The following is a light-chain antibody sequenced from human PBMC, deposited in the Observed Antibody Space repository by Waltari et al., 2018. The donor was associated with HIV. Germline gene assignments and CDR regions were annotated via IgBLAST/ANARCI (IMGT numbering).Light chain of an antibody. CDR2: SNN. Sequence: QSVLTQPPSASGTPGQRVPISCSGSSPNIGSNTVNWYQLLPGTAPKLLIYSNNQRPSGVPDRFSGSKSGPSASLAISGLQSEDEADYYCATWDDSLNAWVFGGGTKLTVL. V-gene: IGLV1-44*01. J-gene: IGLJ3*02. CDR3: ATWDDSLNAWV. CDR1: SPNIGSNT.